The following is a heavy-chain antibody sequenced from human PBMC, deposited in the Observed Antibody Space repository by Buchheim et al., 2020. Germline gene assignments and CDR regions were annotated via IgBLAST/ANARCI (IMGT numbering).Heavy chain of an antibody. Sequence: EVQLVESGGGLVKPGGSLRLSCAASGFTFSNAWMSWVRQAPGKGLEWVGRIKSKTDGGTTDYAAPGKGRFTIPRDDSKNTLYLQMNSLKTEDTAVYYCTTDVWDYDILTVFDPWGQGTL. CDR1: GFTFSNAW. V-gene: IGHV3-15*01. J-gene: IGHJ5*02. CDR3: TTDVWDYDILTVFDP. D-gene: IGHD3-9*01. CDR2: IKSKTDGGTT.